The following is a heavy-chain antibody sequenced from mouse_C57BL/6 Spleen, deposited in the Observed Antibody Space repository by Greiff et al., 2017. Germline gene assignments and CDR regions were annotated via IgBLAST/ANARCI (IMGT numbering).Heavy chain of an antibody. V-gene: IGHV1-26*01. J-gene: IGHJ2*01. Sequence: EVQLQQSGPELVKPGASVKISCKASGYTFTDYYMNWVKQSHGKSLEWIGDINPNNGGTSYNQKFKGKATLTVDKSSSTAYMELRSLTSEDSAVYYCARGRYSNYDSYYFDYWGQGTTLTVAS. CDR2: INPNNGGT. CDR1: GYTFTDYY. CDR3: ARGRYSNYDSYYFDY. D-gene: IGHD2-5*01.